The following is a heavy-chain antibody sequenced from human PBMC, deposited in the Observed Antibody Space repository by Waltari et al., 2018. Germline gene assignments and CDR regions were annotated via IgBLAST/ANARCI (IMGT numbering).Heavy chain of an antibody. CDR2: IIPILGIA. CDR3: ARGDYYDSSGYYPDY. Sequence: QVQLVQSGAEVQKPGYSVKVSCKASGGTFSSYTIRWVRQAPGQGLEWMGRIIPILGIANYAQKFQGRVTITADKSTSTAYMELSSLRSEDTAVYYCARGDYYDSSGYYPDYWGQGTLVTVSS. V-gene: IGHV1-69*02. D-gene: IGHD3-22*01. J-gene: IGHJ4*02. CDR1: GGTFSSYT.